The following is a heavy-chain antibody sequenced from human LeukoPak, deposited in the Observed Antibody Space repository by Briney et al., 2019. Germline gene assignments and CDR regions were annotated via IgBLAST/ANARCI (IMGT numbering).Heavy chain of an antibody. CDR2: INPNSGGT. D-gene: IGHD6-19*01. CDR3: ARETYSSGWYGY. CDR1: GYTFTGYY. J-gene: IGHJ4*02. V-gene: IGHV1-2*02. Sequence: GASVKVSCKASGYTFTGYYMHWVRQAPGQGLEWMGWINPNSGGTNYAQKFQGRVTMARDTSISTAYMELSRLRSDDTAVYYCARETYSSGWYGYWGQGTLVTVSS.